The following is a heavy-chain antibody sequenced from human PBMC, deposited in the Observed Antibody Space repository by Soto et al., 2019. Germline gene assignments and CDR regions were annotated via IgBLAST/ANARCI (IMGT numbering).Heavy chain of an antibody. CDR2: INHSGST. CDR3: AADVGMATIWQEDY. D-gene: IGHD5-12*01. V-gene: IGHV4-34*01. J-gene: IGHJ4*02. CDR1: GGSFSGYY. Sequence: SETLSLTCAVYGGSFSGYYWSWIRQPPGKGLEWIGEINHSGSTNYNPSLKSRVTISVDTSKNQFSLKLSSVTAADTAVYYCAADVGMATIWQEDYWGQGTLVTVSS.